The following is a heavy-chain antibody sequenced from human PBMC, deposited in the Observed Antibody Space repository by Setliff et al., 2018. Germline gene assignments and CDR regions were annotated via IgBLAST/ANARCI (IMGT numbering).Heavy chain of an antibody. CDR3: ARSGGGYDFWSGYLVSHYYYYYYMDV. J-gene: IGHJ6*03. V-gene: IGHV1-8*03. CDR2: MNPNSGNT. Sequence: ASVTVSFMASGYTFPSYDINWVRQATGQGLEWMGWMNPNSGNTGYAHKFQGRVTITRNTSISTAYMELSSLRSEDTAVYYCARSGGGYDFWSGYLVSHYYYYYYMDVWGKGTTVTVSS. CDR1: GYTFPSYD. D-gene: IGHD3-3*01.